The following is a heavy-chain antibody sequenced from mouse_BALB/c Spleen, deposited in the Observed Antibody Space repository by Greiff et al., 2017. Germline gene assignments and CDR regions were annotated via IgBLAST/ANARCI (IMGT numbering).Heavy chain of an antibody. Sequence: EVQLVESGGGLVKPGGSLKLSCAASGFAFSSYDMSWVRQTPEKRLEWVAYISSGGGSTYYPDTVKGRFTISRDNAKNTLYLQMSSLKSEDTAMYYCARHYDYDYWGQGTTLTVSS. CDR1: GFAFSSYD. D-gene: IGHD2-4*01. V-gene: IGHV5-12-1*01. CDR3: ARHYDYDY. J-gene: IGHJ2*01. CDR2: ISSGGGST.